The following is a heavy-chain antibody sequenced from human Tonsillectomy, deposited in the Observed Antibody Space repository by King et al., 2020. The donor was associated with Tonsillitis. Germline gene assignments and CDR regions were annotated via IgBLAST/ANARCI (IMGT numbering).Heavy chain of an antibody. J-gene: IGHJ6*02. CDR1: GFTFSINA. Sequence: VQLVESGGGVVQPGRSLRLSCAASGFTFSINAMHWVRQAPGKGLEWVAVISFDGSNKYYADSLKGRFTISRDNFKNTLYLTMSSLRDEDTAVYYCARGSEYCSGASCYSYYYYAMDVWGQGTTVTVSS. CDR2: ISFDGSNK. D-gene: IGHD2-15*01. CDR3: ARGSEYCSGASCYSYYYYAMDV. V-gene: IGHV3-30*04.